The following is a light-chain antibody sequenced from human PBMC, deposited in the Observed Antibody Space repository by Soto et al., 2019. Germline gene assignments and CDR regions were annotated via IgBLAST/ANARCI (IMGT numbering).Light chain of an antibody. CDR2: LSSDGSH. J-gene: IGLJ2*01. Sequence: QAVVTQSPSASASLGASVKLTCTLSSGHSSYAIAWHQQQPEKGPRYLMKLSSDGSHSKGDGIPDRFSGSSSGAERYLTISSLQSEDEADYYCQTWDTGARVVFGGGTPLTVL. CDR1: SGHSSYA. V-gene: IGLV4-69*01. CDR3: QTWDTGARVV.